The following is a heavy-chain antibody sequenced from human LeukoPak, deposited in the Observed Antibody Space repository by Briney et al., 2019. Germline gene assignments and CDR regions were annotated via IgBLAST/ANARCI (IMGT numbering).Heavy chain of an antibody. Sequence: ASVKVSCKASGYTFTSYAMHWVRQAPGQRLEWMGWINAGNGNTKYSQKLQGRVTMTTDTSTSTAYMELRSLRSDDTAVYYCARRAWLQRYFDYWGQGTLVTVSS. CDR2: INAGNGNT. CDR1: GYTFTSYA. V-gene: IGHV1-3*01. J-gene: IGHJ4*02. D-gene: IGHD5-24*01. CDR3: ARRAWLQRYFDY.